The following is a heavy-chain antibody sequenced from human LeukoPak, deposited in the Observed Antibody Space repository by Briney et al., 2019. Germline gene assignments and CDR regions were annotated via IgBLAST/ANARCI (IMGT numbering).Heavy chain of an antibody. V-gene: IGHV1-18*04. D-gene: IGHD3-3*01. Sequence: ASVKVSCKASGYTFTGYYMHWVRQAPGQGLEWMGWISAYNGNTNYAQKLQGRVTMTTDTSTSTAYMELRSLRSDDTAVYYCARRPPRITIFGVVIAADYYYYMDVWGKGTTVTVSS. CDR3: ARRPPRITIFGVVIAADYYYYMDV. CDR1: GYTFTGYY. J-gene: IGHJ6*03. CDR2: ISAYNGNT.